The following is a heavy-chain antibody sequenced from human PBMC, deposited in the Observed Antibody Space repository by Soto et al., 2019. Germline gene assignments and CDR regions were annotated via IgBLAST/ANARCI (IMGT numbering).Heavy chain of an antibody. J-gene: IGHJ5*02. V-gene: IGHV4-59*08. CDR1: GGSISSYY. D-gene: IGHD3-22*01. CDR2: IYYSGST. Sequence: SETLSLTCTVSGGSISSYYWSWIRQPPGKGLEWIGYIYYSGSTNYNPSLKSRVTISVDTSKNQFSLKLSSVTATDTAVYYYDSSGYNNWFDPWGQGTLVTVSS. CDR3: DSSGYNNWFDP.